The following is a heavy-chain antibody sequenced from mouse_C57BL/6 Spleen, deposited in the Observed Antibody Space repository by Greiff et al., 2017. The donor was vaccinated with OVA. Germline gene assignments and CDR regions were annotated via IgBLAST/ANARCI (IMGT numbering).Heavy chain of an antibody. CDR2: IYPRSGNT. J-gene: IGHJ3*01. CDR3: ARSPDYYGSSYGFAY. D-gene: IGHD1-1*01. V-gene: IGHV1-81*01. Sequence: VQRVESGAELARPGASVKLSCKASGYTFTSYGISWVKQRTGQGLEWIGEIYPRSGNTYYNEKFKGKATLTADKSSSTAYMELRSLTSEDSAVYFCARSPDYYGSSYGFAYWGQGTLVTVSA. CDR1: GYTFTSYG.